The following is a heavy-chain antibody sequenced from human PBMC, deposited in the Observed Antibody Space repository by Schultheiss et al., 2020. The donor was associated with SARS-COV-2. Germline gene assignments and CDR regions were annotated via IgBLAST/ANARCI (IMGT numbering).Heavy chain of an antibody. CDR1: GYTFTGYY. V-gene: IGHV1-18*04. CDR2: ISAYNGNT. J-gene: IGHJ6*02. CDR3: ASGERSTDGMDV. Sequence: ASVKVSCKASGYTFTGYYMHWVRQAPGQGLEWMGWISAYNGNTNYAQKLQGRVTITADKSTSTAYMELSSLRSEDTAVYYCASGERSTDGMDVWGQGTTVTVSS. D-gene: IGHD1-1*01.